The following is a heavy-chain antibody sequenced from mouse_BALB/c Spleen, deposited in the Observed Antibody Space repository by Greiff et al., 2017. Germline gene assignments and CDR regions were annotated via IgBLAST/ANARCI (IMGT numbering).Heavy chain of an antibody. CDR1: GFTFSSFG. J-gene: IGHJ4*01. V-gene: IGHV5-17*02. D-gene: IGHD6-2*01. Sequence: EVKLMESGGGLVQPGGSRKLSCAASGFTFSSFGMHWVRQAPEKGLEWVAYISSGSSTIYYADTVKGRFTISRDNPKNTLFLQMTSLRSEDTAMYYCASSPVSYYAMDYWGQGTSVTVSS. CDR2: ISSGSSTI. CDR3: ASSPVSYYAMDY.